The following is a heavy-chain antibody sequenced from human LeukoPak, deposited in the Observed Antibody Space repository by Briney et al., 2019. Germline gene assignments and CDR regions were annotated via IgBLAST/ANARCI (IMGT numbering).Heavy chain of an antibody. Sequence: SGGSLRLSCAASGFTFTTYAFHWVRLAPVKGLEWVATVSFDGTTKSYADPVKGRFTMSRDSSKNTLYLQMNSLSPEDTAVYFCARDQTVGTTITYYMDLWGKGTTVTVSS. V-gene: IGHV3-30*04. J-gene: IGHJ6*03. D-gene: IGHD4-23*01. CDR3: ARDQTVGTTITYYMDL. CDR1: GFTFTTYA. CDR2: VSFDGTTK.